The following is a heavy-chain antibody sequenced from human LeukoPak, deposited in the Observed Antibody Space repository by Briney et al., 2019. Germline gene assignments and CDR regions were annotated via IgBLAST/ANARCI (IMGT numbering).Heavy chain of an antibody. CDR3: ARGGDY. CDR2: ISYDGSNK. J-gene: IGHJ4*02. CDR1: GFTFSSYA. V-gene: IGHV3-30*04. Sequence: PGGSLRLSCAASGFTFSSYAVHWVRQAPGKGLEWVAVISYDGSNKYYADSVKGRFTISRDNSKNTLYLQMNSLRAEDTAVYYCARGGDYWGQGTLVTVSS.